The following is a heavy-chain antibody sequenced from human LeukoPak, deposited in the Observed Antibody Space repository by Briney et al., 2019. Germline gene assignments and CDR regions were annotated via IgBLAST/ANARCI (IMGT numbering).Heavy chain of an antibody. V-gene: IGHV3-48*03. CDR2: IGSTGSTI. CDR1: GFPFNTYE. Sequence: PGGSLRLSCAASGFPFNTYEMNWVRQAPGKGLEWLSYIGSTGSTIYYADSVKGRFTISRDNAKNSLYLQMNSLRAEDTAVYYCARGRISGYWGQGTLVTVSS. D-gene: IGHD3-10*01. CDR3: ARGRISGY. J-gene: IGHJ4*02.